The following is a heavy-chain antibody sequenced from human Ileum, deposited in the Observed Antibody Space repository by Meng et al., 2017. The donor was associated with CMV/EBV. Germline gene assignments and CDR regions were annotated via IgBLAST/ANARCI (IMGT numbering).Heavy chain of an antibody. Sequence: QVQLTESGPGLVKPSQTLSLTCTVSGDSLSTGDYYWSWIRQPPGKGPEWIGYIYYSGSTPYNPSLKSPVTISLDKSKNQFSLRLRSVTAADTAVYFCAREGGGWYFDSWGQGTLVTVS. V-gene: IGHV4-30-4*01. CDR3: AREGGGWYFDS. CDR2: IYYSGST. J-gene: IGHJ4*02. D-gene: IGHD6-19*01. CDR1: GDSLSTGDYY.